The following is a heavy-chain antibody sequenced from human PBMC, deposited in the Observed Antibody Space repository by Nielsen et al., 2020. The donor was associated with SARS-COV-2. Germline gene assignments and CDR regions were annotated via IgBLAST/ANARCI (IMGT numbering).Heavy chain of an antibody. Sequence: ASVKVSCKASGYTFTSYDINWVRQAAGQGLEWMGWMNPNSGNTGYAQKFQGRVTMTRDTSISTAYMELSRLRSDDTAVYYCARQIAVAGTQHWGQGTLVTVSS. CDR2: MNPNSGNT. V-gene: IGHV1-8*01. J-gene: IGHJ1*01. D-gene: IGHD6-19*01. CDR3: ARQIAVAGTQH. CDR1: GYTFTSYD.